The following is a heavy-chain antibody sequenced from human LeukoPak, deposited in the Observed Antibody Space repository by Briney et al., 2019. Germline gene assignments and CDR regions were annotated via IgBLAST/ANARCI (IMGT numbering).Heavy chain of an antibody. CDR1: GYTCTSYG. CDR2: ISAYNGNT. V-gene: IGHV1-18*01. Sequence: ASVKVSCKASGYTCTSYGISWVRQAPGQGLEWMGRISAYNGNTNYAQKLQGRVTMTTDTSTSTAYMELRSLRSDDTAVYYCARWYYYDTNYGMDVWGQGTTVTVSS. J-gene: IGHJ6*02. D-gene: IGHD3-22*01. CDR3: ARWYYYDTNYGMDV.